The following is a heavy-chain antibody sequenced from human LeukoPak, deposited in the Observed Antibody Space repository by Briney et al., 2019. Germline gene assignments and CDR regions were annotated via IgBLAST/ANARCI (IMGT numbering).Heavy chain of an antibody. CDR3: ARDQAVAVAGTYYEPNYYYYGMDV. V-gene: IGHV3-53*04. Sequence: GGSLRLSCAASGFTVSGNYMSWVRQAPGKGLEWVSVIYSGGSTYYADSVRGRFTTSRHNSKNTLYLQMNSLRAEDTAVYYCARDQAVAVAGTYYEPNYYYYGMDVWGQGTTVTVSS. CDR2: IYSGGST. D-gene: IGHD6-19*01. CDR1: GFTVSGNY. J-gene: IGHJ6*02.